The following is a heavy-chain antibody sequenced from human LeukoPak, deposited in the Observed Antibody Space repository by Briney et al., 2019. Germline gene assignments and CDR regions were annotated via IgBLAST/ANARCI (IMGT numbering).Heavy chain of an antibody. J-gene: IGHJ3*02. Sequence: GGSLRLSCAASGFTFSSYAMNWVRQAPGKGLEWVSVISDTGVGTYYADSVKGRFTISRDNSRDTLYLQMNSLRADDAAVYYCAKGVTGTRAFDIWGQGTMVTVSS. D-gene: IGHD1-7*01. CDR2: ISDTGVGT. CDR1: GFTFSSYA. CDR3: AKGVTGTRAFDI. V-gene: IGHV3-23*01.